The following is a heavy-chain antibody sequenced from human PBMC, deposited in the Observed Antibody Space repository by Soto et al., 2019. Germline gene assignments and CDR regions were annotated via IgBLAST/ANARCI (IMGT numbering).Heavy chain of an antibody. D-gene: IGHD2-15*01. V-gene: IGHV4-34*01. CDR3: ARVKDCSGGSCPIVYYFDY. Sequence: SETLSLTCAVYGGSFSGYYWSWIRQPPGKGLEWIGEINHSGSTNYNPSLKSRVTISVDTSKNQFSLKLSSVTAADTAVYYCARVKDCSGGSCPIVYYFDYWGQGTLVTVSS. CDR1: GGSFSGYY. J-gene: IGHJ4*02. CDR2: INHSGST.